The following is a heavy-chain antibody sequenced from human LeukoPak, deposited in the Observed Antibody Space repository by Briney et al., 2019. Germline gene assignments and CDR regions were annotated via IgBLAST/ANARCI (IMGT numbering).Heavy chain of an antibody. V-gene: IGHV3-21*01. Sequence: GGSLRLSCAASGFTFSSYSMNWVRQAPGKGLEWVSSISSSSSCIYYADSVKGRFTISRDNAKNSLYLQMNSLRAEDTAVYYCAREGYYGSGSYSVWGQGTLVTVSS. CDR3: AREGYYGSGSYSV. CDR2: ISSSSSCI. CDR1: GFTFSSYS. D-gene: IGHD3-10*01. J-gene: IGHJ4*02.